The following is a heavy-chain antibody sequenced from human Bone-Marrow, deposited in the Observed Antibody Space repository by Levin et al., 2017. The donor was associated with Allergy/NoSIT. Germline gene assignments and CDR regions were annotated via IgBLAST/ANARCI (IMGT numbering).Heavy chain of an antibody. CDR3: ARERDLIGARAPFDY. V-gene: IGHV4-39*07. J-gene: IGHJ4*02. CDR2: IFYTGVT. Sequence: PSETLSLTCTVSGGSISSSTHYWGWVRQAPGTGLEWLGSIFYTGVTYYNPSLKSRVTISVDRSNNQFSLTLRSVTAADTAVYYCARERDLIGARAPFDYWGQGALVTVSS. CDR1: GGSISSSTHY. D-gene: IGHD6-6*01.